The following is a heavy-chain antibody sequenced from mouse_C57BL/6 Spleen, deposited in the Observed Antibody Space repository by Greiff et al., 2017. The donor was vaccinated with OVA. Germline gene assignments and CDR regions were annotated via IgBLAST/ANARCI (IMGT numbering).Heavy chain of an antibody. D-gene: IGHD2-4*01. J-gene: IGHJ3*01. CDR2: IDPSDSET. Sequence: VQLQQPGAELVRPGSSVKLSCKASGYTFTSYWMHWVKQRPIQGLEWIGNIDPSDSETHYNQKFKDKATLTVDKSSSTAYMQLSSLTSEDSAVYYCASLYYDYPWFAYWGQGTLVTVSA. CDR3: ASLYYDYPWFAY. CDR1: GYTFTSYW. V-gene: IGHV1-52*01.